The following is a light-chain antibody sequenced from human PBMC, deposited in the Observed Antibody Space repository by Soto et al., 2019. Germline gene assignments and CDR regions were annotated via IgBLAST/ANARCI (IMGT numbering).Light chain of an antibody. CDR2: EVS. CDR3: SAYAASNNLGV. Sequence: QSALTQPPSASGSPGQSVTISCIGTSSDVGGYNYVSWYQQHPGKAPKLMIYEVSKLPSGVPDRFSGSKSGNTASLTVSGLQAEDEADHYCSAYAASNNLGVFGGGTKLTVL. J-gene: IGLJ2*01. CDR1: SSDVGGYNY. V-gene: IGLV2-8*01.